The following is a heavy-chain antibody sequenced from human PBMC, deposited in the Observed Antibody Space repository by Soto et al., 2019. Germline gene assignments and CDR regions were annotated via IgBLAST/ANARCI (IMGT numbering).Heavy chain of an antibody. CDR1: GGSMSSGGYS. CDR3: AAGGGLPRYY. V-gene: IGHV4-30-2*01. CDR2: IYHSGST. J-gene: IGHJ4*02. Sequence: SETLSLTCAASGGSMSSGGYSWSWIRQPPGKGLEWIGYIYHSGSTYYNPSLKSRVTISVDRSKNQFSLKLSSVTAADTAVYYCAAGGGLPRYYWGQGTLVTVSS. D-gene: IGHD5-12*01.